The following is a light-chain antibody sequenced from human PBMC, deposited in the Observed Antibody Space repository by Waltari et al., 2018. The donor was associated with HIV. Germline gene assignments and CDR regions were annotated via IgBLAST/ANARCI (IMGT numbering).Light chain of an antibody. Sequence: QSALTQSPSASGSPGQAVTISCTGTSSDIGSYDYVTWYQQHPGKAPDLIIYAVYKRHSGVPVRVSGSKSGNTASLTVFGVQTDDAATYYCSSYAGSKNRVVFGGGTFLTVL. CDR1: SSDIGSYDY. V-gene: IGLV2-8*01. CDR3: SSYAGSKNRVV. CDR2: AVY. J-gene: IGLJ2*01.